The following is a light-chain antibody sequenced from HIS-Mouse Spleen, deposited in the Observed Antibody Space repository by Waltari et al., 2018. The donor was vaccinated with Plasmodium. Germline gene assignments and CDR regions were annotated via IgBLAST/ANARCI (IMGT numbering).Light chain of an antibody. CDR2: AAS. Sequence: DIQMHQSPSSLSASVGDRVTITCRESQSISSYLNWYQQKPGKAPKLLIYAASSLQSGVPSRFSGSGSGTDFTLTISSLQPEYFATYYCQQSYSTWTFGQGTKVEIK. J-gene: IGKJ1*01. CDR1: QSISSY. V-gene: IGKV1-39*01. CDR3: QQSYSTWT.